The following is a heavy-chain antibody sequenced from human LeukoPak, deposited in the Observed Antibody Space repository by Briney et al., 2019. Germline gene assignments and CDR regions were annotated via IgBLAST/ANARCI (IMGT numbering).Heavy chain of an antibody. CDR2: ISYDGSNK. Sequence: PGRSLRLSCAASGFTFSSYAMHWVRQAPGKGLEWVAVISYDGSNKYYADSVKGRFTISRDNSKNTLYLQMSSLRGEDTAVYYCARAAYMSSPDYWGQGTLVTVSS. V-gene: IGHV3-30-3*01. CDR1: GFTFSSYA. CDR3: ARAAYMSSPDY. D-gene: IGHD1-14*01. J-gene: IGHJ4*02.